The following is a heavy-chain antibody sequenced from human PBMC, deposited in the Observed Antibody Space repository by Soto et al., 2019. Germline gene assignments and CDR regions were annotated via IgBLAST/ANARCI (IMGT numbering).Heavy chain of an antibody. Sequence: SVKVSCKASAGTFPHYALSWVRQAPGQGLEWIGGIIPVLSTTTYAQKFQGRVSIIADESTNTVYMELSSLRSEDTAVYYCASNWGNSLKKWLDPWGQGTLVTVSP. D-gene: IGHD7-27*01. CDR1: AGTFPHYA. J-gene: IGHJ5*02. V-gene: IGHV1-69*13. CDR3: ASNWGNSLKKWLDP. CDR2: IIPVLSTT.